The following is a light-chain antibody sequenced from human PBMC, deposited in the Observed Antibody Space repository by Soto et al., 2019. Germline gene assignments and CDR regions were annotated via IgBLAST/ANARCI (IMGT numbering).Light chain of an antibody. CDR1: SSDIGDYNY. J-gene: IGLJ1*01. CDR3: SSYTSISTLV. Sequence: QSALTQPASVSGSPGQSITISCTGTSSDIGDYNYVSWYQHHPGKAPKLMIYEVSNRPSGLSNRFSGSKSGNTASLTISGLQTADEAEYYCSSYTSISTLVFGSGTKVTVL. V-gene: IGLV2-14*01. CDR2: EVS.